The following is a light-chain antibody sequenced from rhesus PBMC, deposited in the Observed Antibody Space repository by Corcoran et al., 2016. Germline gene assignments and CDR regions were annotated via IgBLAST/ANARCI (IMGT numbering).Light chain of an antibody. CDR1: QSISSW. CDR3: QQYSGSPLT. CDR2: KAS. Sequence: DIQMTQSPSSLSTSVGDTVTITCRASQSISSWLAWYPQKPGKAPNLLISKASSLQSGVPSRFSGSGAGTDCTLTIKSLQSEDCATYYCQQYSGSPLTFGGGTKVELK. V-gene: IGKV1-22*01. J-gene: IGKJ4*01.